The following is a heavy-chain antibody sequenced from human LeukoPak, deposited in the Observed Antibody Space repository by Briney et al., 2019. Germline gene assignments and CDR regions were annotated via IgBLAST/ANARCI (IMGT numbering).Heavy chain of an antibody. Sequence: SQTLSLTCAVSGGSISSGGYSWSWIRQPPGKGLEWIGYIYHSGSTYYNPSLKSRVTISVDRSKNQFSLKLSSVTAADTAVYYCATGGKWLYTLDYWGQGTWSPSPQ. CDR3: ATGGKWLYTLDY. CDR2: IYHSGST. D-gene: IGHD5-12*01. V-gene: IGHV4-30-2*01. J-gene: IGHJ4*02. CDR1: GGSISSGGYS.